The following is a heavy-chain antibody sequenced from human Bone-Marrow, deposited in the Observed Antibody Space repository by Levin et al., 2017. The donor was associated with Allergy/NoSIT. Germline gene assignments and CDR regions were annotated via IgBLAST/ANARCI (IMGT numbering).Heavy chain of an antibody. Sequence: GGSLRLSCAASGFTFGTHDIHWVRQAPGKGLEWVAVIWWDGSKEYYGDSVKGRFIISRDNSKNTLSLQMNSLKVEDTAIYYCVRGAPGGFNAAAGEGWFDPWGQGTLVTVSS. D-gene: IGHD6-13*01. V-gene: IGHV3-33*01. J-gene: IGHJ5*02. CDR2: IWWDGSKE. CDR1: GFTFGTHD. CDR3: VRGAPGGFNAAAGEGWFDP.